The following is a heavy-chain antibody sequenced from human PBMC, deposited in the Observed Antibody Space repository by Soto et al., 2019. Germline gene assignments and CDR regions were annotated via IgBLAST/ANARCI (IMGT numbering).Heavy chain of an antibody. CDR2: ISSSSSYT. J-gene: IGHJ6*02. CDR3: ARDLSGQAAAGNRTYYYYGMDV. V-gene: IGHV3-11*06. CDR1: GFTFSDYY. D-gene: IGHD6-13*01. Sequence: GGSLRLSCAASGFTFSDYYMSWIRQAPGKGLEWVSYISSSSSYTNYADSVKGRFTISRDNAKNSLYLQMNSLRAEDTAVYYCARDLSGQAAAGNRTYYYYGMDVWGQGTTVTVSS.